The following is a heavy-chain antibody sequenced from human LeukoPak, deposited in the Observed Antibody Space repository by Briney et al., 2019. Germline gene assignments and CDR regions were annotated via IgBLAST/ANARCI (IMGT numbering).Heavy chain of an antibody. Sequence: PGGSLRLSCAASGFTFSSYSMNWVRQAPGKGLEWVSYISSSSSTIYYADSVRGRFTISRDNAKNSLYLQMNSLRAEDTAVYYCAREGSQWLAKHHYYYYYMDVWGKGTTVTVSS. V-gene: IGHV3-48*01. J-gene: IGHJ6*03. CDR2: ISSSSSTI. CDR3: AREGSQWLAKHHYYYYYMDV. D-gene: IGHD6-19*01. CDR1: GFTFSSYS.